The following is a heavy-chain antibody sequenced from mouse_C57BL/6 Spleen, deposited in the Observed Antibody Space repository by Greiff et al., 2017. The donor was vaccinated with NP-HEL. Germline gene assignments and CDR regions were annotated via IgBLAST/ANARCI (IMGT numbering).Heavy chain of an antibody. D-gene: IGHD1-1*01. Sequence: DVQLQESGAELVRPGASVKLSCTASGFNIKDYYMHWVKQRPEQGLEWIGRIDPEDGDTEYAPKFQGKATMTADTSSKPAYLQLSSLTSEDTAVYYSTHYGSLFGYWGHGPTLTLSS. CDR3: THYGSLFGY. CDR1: GFNIKDYY. V-gene: IGHV14-1*01. CDR2: IDPEDGDT. J-gene: IGHJ2*01.